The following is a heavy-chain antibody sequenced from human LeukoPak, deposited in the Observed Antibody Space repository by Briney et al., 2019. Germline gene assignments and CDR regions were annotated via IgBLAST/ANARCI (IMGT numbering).Heavy chain of an antibody. V-gene: IGHV3-21*01. J-gene: IGHJ4*02. D-gene: IGHD6-13*01. Sequence: GGSLRLSCAASGFTFSSYDLSWVRQAPGKGLEWVSSISSSSSYIYYADSVKGRFTISRDNAKNSLYLQMNSLRAEDTAVYYCARDPVAAAGTYYFDYWGQGTLVTVSS. CDR1: GFTFSSYD. CDR2: ISSSSSYI. CDR3: ARDPVAAAGTYYFDY.